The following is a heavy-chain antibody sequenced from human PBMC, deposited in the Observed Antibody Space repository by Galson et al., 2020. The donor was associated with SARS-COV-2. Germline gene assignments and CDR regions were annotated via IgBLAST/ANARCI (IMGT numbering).Heavy chain of an antibody. Sequence: ASVKVSCKASGYTFTGYYLHWVRQAPGQGLAWMGWVNPNSGGTNYAQKFQGRVTMTRDTSIRTAYMELSRLRSDDTAVYYCARGNNWFDPWGQGTRVTGSS. V-gene: IGHV1-2*02. J-gene: IGHJ5*02. CDR2: VNPNSGGT. CDR3: ARGNNWFDP. CDR1: GYTFTGYY.